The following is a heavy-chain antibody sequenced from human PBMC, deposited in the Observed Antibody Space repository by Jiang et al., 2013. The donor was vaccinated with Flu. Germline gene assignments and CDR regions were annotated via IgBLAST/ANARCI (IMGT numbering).Heavy chain of an antibody. Sequence: GSGLVKPSETLSLTCTVSGGSVRSGSYYWSWIRQPPGKGLEWIGYIYYTGTTNYNPSLNSRVTMSVDTSKNQFSLRLSTVTAADAAVYYCARVELQLAGNYHYGLDVWGQGTAVTVSS. CDR2: IYYTGTT. D-gene: IGHD6-13*01. CDR3: ARVELQLAGNYHYGLDV. J-gene: IGHJ6*02. CDR1: GGSVRSGSYY. V-gene: IGHV4-61*01.